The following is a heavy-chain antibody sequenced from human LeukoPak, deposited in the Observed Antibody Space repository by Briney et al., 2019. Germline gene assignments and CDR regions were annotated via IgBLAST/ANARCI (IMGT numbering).Heavy chain of an antibody. Sequence: GASLRPSCAASGFTFSNHAMSWVRQAPGKGLEWVSAITGSGGNTYYADSVKGRFTISRDNSKNTVFLQMNSLRAEDTAVYYCAKWGDYDVLTGYYVSDYWGQGTLVTVSS. CDR2: ITGSGGNT. CDR3: AKWGDYDVLTGYYVSDY. V-gene: IGHV3-23*01. D-gene: IGHD3-9*01. J-gene: IGHJ4*02. CDR1: GFTFSNHA.